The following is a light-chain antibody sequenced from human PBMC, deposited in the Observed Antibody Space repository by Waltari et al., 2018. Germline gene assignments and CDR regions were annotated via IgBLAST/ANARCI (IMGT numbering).Light chain of an antibody. Sequence: QLTQSPSTLSASVGDSVTITCRATANLDRWLAWYQQKPGKAPKLLIYKASNLEDGVPSRFSGSGSGTEFTLTINNLQPDDFATYYCQQYISSWTFGQGTKVESK. CDR3: QQYISSWT. CDR2: KAS. CDR1: ANLDRW. V-gene: IGKV1-5*03. J-gene: IGKJ1*01.